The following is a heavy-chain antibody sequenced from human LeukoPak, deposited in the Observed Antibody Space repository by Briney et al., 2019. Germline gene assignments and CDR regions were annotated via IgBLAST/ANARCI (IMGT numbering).Heavy chain of an antibody. D-gene: IGHD2-2*01. CDR3: ARAGTCSSTSCDGGIEY. CDR2: ISTTSTYI. CDR1: GFAFSSYN. V-gene: IGHV3-21*06. Sequence: GGSLRLSCAASGFAFSSYNMKWVRQAPGKGLEWVSFISTTSTYIYYADSVKGRFTVSRDHSKNLLYMQMDSLRVEDTAVYYCARAGTCSSTSCDGGIEYWGQGTLVTVSS. J-gene: IGHJ4*02.